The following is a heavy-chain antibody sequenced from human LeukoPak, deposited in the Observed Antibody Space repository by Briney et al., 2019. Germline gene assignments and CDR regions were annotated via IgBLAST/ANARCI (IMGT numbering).Heavy chain of an antibody. V-gene: IGHV3-23*01. CDR2: ISESGGST. J-gene: IGHJ4*02. Sequence: GGSLRLSCAASGFTFSSYAMTWVRQAPGKGLEWVSSISESGGSTFYADSVKGRFTISRDNSKNTLYLQLNSLRAEDTAEYYCAKGSATGYFDYWGQGTLVTVSS. D-gene: IGHD3-10*01. CDR3: AKGSATGYFDY. CDR1: GFTFSSYA.